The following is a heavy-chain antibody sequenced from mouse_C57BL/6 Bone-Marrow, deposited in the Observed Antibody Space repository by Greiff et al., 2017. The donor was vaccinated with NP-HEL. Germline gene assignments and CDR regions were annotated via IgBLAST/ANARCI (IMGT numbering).Heavy chain of an antibody. Sequence: VQLQQPGAELVKPGASVKLSCKASGYTFTSYWMHWVKQRPGRGLEWNGRIDPNSGGTKYNEKFKSKATLTVDKPSSTAYMQLSSLTSEDSAVYYCARTATVVARGYFDYWGQGTTLTVSS. V-gene: IGHV1-72*01. J-gene: IGHJ2*01. CDR1: GYTFTSYW. CDR3: ARTATVVARGYFDY. CDR2: IDPNSGGT. D-gene: IGHD1-1*01.